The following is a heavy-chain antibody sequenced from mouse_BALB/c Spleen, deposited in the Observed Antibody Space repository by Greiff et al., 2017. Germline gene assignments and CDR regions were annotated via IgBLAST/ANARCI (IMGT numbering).Heavy chain of an antibody. CDR1: GYSITSDYA. D-gene: IGHD1-1*02. Sequence: EVKLQESGPGLVKPSQSLSLTCTVTGYSITSDYAWNWIRQFPGNKLEWMGYISYSGSTSYNPSLKSRISITRDTSKNQFFLQLNSVTTEDTATYYCARSYYGNYLDYWGQGTTLTVSS. V-gene: IGHV3-2*02. CDR2: ISYSGST. CDR3: ARSYYGNYLDY. J-gene: IGHJ2*01.